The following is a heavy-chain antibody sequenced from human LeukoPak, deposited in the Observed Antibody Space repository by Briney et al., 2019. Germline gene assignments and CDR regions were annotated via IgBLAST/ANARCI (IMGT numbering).Heavy chain of an antibody. V-gene: IGHV1-2*02. CDR1: GYTFTGYY. J-gene: IGHJ4*02. D-gene: IGHD3-10*01. Sequence: GASVKVSCKASGYTFTGYYMHWVRQAPGQGLEWMGWINPNSGGTNYAQKFQGRVTMTRDTSISTAYMELSRLRSDDTAVYYCAPEYYYGSGSYYTIWGQGTLVTVSS. CDR3: APEYYYGSGSYYTI. CDR2: INPNSGGT.